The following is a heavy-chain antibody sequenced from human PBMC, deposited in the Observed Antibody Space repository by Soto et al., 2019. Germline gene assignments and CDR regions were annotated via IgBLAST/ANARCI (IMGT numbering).Heavy chain of an antibody. D-gene: IGHD1-20*01. Sequence: SETLSLTCTVSGGSISSFYFNWIRQPPGKGLEWIGHIFYSGNTKYNPSLKSRVTISADTSKNQVSLNLSSVTAADTAIFYCARAPDITGWPLAFDIWGPGTMVTVSS. CDR3: ARAPDITGWPLAFDI. V-gene: IGHV4-59*01. J-gene: IGHJ3*02. CDR1: GGSISSFY. CDR2: IFYSGNT.